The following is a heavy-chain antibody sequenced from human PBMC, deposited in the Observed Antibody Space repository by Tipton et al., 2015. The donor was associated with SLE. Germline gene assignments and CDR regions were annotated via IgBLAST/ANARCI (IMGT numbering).Heavy chain of an antibody. V-gene: IGHV3-7*01. D-gene: IGHD6-13*01. CDR2: IKQDGSEK. CDR3: ARGPAAGNNWFDP. CDR1: GFTFSSYW. Sequence: SLRLSCAASGFTFSSYWMSWVRQAPGKGLEWVANIKQDGSEKYYVDSVKGRFTISRGNAKNSLYLQMNSLRAEDTAVYYCARGPAAGNNWFDPWGQGTLVTVSS. J-gene: IGHJ5*02.